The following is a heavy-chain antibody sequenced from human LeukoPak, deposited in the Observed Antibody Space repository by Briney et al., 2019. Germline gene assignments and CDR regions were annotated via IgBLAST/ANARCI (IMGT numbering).Heavy chain of an antibody. V-gene: IGHV3-53*01. Sequence: GASLRLSCAASGFTVSSNHMSWVRQAPGKGLEWVSVIYSGGSTYYADSVKGRFTISRDNSKNTLYLQMNSLRAEDTAVYYCARGYGSGSLFLDYWGQGTLVTVSS. CDR2: IYSGGST. CDR3: ARGYGSGSLFLDY. J-gene: IGHJ4*02. D-gene: IGHD3-10*01. CDR1: GFTVSSNH.